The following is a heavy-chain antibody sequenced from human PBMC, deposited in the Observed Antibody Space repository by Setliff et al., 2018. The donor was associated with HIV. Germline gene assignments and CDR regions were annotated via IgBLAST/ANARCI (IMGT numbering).Heavy chain of an antibody. V-gene: IGHV4-39*01. Sequence: PSETLSLTCSVSGGSIDNNKYYWTWIRQPPGKGLEWTGSIYHTGRTYYNRSLESRLTISIDTSKNQFSLKLTSVTAADTAMYYCASRIYYYDESRVLREEGFVPWGRGTLVTVS. CDR2: IYHTGRT. CDR3: ASRIYYYDESRVLREEGFVP. D-gene: IGHD3-22*01. CDR1: GGSIDNNKYY. J-gene: IGHJ5*02.